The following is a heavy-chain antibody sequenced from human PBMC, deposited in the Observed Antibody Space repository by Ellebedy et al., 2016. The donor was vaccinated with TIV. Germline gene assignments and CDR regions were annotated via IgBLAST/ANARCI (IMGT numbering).Heavy chain of an antibody. J-gene: IGHJ4*02. CDR3: AKDRVAVAGNSCFDY. D-gene: IGHD6-19*01. Sequence: SLKISCAASGFIFDDYDMHWVRQAPGKGLEWVSGISWNSVTIGYADSVKGRFTISRDNAKNSLYLQMNSLRAEDTALYYCAKDRVAVAGNSCFDYWGQGTLVTVSS. CDR2: ISWNSVTI. CDR1: GFIFDDYD. V-gene: IGHV3-9*01.